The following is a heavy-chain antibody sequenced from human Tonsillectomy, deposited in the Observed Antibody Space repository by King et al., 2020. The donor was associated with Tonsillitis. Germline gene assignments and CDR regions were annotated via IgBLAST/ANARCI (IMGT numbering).Heavy chain of an antibody. Sequence: VQLVESGGGVVQPGGSLKLSCAASGFTFSSYGMNWVRQATGKGLEWVAFIRYDGNNEYYADSVNGRFDISRDNSKNTLYLQMNSLRAEDTAVYYCAKGYFDDYYDPYTMDVWCQGTTLTVSS. CDR2: IRYDGNNE. CDR1: GFTFSSYG. CDR3: AKGYFDDYYDPYTMDV. J-gene: IGHJ6*02. D-gene: IGHD4-17*01. V-gene: IGHV3-30*02.